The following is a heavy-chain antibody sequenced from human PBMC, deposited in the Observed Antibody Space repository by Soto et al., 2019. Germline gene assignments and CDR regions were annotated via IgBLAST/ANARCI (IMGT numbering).Heavy chain of an antibody. V-gene: IGHV1-69*01. D-gene: IGHD3-10*02. Sequence: QVQLVQSGAEVKKPGSSVKVSCKASGGTFSSYAISWVRQAPGQGLEWMGGIIPILGTANYAQKFQGRVTITADESTSPAYMELSSLRSEDTAVYYCARDCSGNNPCTGYWGQGTLVTVSS. CDR1: GGTFSSYA. J-gene: IGHJ4*02. CDR3: ARDCSGNNPCTGY. CDR2: IIPILGTA.